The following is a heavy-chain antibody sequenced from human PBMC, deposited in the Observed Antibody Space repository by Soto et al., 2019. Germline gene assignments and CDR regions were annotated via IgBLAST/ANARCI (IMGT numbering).Heavy chain of an antibody. CDR3: AWDTAMALPDA. D-gene: IGHD5-18*01. CDR2: INPYNGNT. CDR1: GYTFTSYA. V-gene: IGHV1-18*01. J-gene: IGHJ4*02. Sequence: QVQLVQSGTEVKKPGASVKVSCKASGYTFTSYAISWVRQAPGQGLEWMGWINPYNGNTNHAQKVQGRVTMTTDASTTTAYMELRSLRSEDTAVYYCAWDTAMALPDAWGQGTLVSVSS.